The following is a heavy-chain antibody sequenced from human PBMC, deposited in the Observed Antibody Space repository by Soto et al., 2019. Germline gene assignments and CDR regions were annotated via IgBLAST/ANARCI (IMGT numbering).Heavy chain of an antibody. CDR1: GFTFSSYV. D-gene: IGHD2-15*01. V-gene: IGHV3-7*03. J-gene: IGHJ4*03. CDR2: INQDGSEK. Sequence: PGGSLRLSCAASGFTFSSYVMSWVRQAPGKGLEWVANINQDGSEKYYVDSVKGRFTISRDNAKNSVYLQMNSLRAEDTAVYYCARDSGAATGWGPGTLLTVST. CDR3: ARDSGAATG.